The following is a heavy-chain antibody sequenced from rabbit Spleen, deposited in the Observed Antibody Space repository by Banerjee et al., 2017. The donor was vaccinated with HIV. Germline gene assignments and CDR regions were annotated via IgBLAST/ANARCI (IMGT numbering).Heavy chain of an antibody. CDR2: IDPVFGIT. CDR1: GFTLSSYY. Sequence: HLEESAGGLVQPGGSLKLSCKASGFTLSSYYMNWVRQAPGKGLEWIGYIDPVFGITYYANWVNGRFSISRENAQNTVFLQMTSLTAADTATYFCARDLTSVIGWNFNLWGPGTLVTVS. D-gene: IGHD1-1*01. V-gene: IGHV1S7*01. J-gene: IGHJ4*01. CDR3: ARDLTSVIGWNFNL.